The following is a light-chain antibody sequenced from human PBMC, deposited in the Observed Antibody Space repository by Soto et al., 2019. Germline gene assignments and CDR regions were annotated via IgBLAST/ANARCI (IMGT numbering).Light chain of an antibody. CDR1: YSDVGGSNY. V-gene: IGLV2-8*01. CDR3: SSNVVGTNLKI. CDR2: EVI. J-gene: IGLJ2*01. Sequence: QSALTQPPSASGSPGQSVTISCTGTYSDVGGSNYVSWYQQHPGKAPKLVIYEVIQLPSGVPVRFSGSRSGNTASLTVSRLQAEDEADYYCSSNVVGTNLKIFGGGTKLTVL.